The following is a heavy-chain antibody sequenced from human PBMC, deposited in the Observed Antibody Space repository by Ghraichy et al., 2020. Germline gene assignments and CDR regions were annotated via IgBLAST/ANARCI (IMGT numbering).Heavy chain of an antibody. D-gene: IGHD3-10*02. CDR3: TKSDCASISCYVLDY. Sequence: GGSLRLSCAASGFDFSPYAMSWVRQAPGKGLEWVSAISGRGDITHYADSVKGRFTISSDKSKNTLFLQMNSLRAEDTAVYYCTKSDCASISCYVLDYWG. CDR2: ISGRGDIT. V-gene: IGHV3-23*01. J-gene: IGHJ4*01. CDR1: GFDFSPYA.